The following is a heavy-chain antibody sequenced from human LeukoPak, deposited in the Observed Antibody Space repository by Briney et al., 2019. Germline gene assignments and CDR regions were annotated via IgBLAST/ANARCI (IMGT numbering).Heavy chain of an antibody. V-gene: IGHV4-39*01. CDR2: IYYSGST. J-gene: IGHJ4*02. CDR1: GGSISISSYY. Sequence: SETLSLTCTVSGGSISISSYYWGWIRQPPGKGLEWIGSIYYSGSTYYNPSLKIRVTISVDTSKNQFSLKLSSVTAADRALYYCARSPNSGYDPFDYWGQGTLVTVSS. D-gene: IGHD5-12*01. CDR3: ARSPNSGYDPFDY.